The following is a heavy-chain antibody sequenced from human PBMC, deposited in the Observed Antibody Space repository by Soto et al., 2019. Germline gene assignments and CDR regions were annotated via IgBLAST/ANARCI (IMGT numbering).Heavy chain of an antibody. D-gene: IGHD1-20*01. V-gene: IGHV3-21*06. J-gene: IGHJ4*02. CDR3: ARDHNWSFDY. Sequence: GWSLRLSCASSVFTFDDYSMNWVRQAPGKGLEWVSYIGRTRKYIAYVDSVKGRFTISRDGAKNSVFLQMNSLRDEDTAVYYCARDHNWSFDYWGQGIPVTVSS. CDR2: IGRTRKYI. CDR1: VFTFDDYS.